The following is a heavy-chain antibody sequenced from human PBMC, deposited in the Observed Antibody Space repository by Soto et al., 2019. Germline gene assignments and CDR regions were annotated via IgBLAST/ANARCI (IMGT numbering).Heavy chain of an antibody. D-gene: IGHD3-16*02. J-gene: IGHJ3*01. V-gene: IGHV3-21*01. Sequence: EVQLVESGGGLAKPGGSLRLSCVASGFTFSSYSVNWVRQAPGKGLEWVSSISSTSTDIYYADSVKGRFTISRDNAKNTLYLQMNSLRAEDTAVYAGASIMIMFGGLVVTGPDAFDLWGQGTMVTVSS. CDR2: ISSTSTDI. CDR3: ASIMIMFGGLVVTGPDAFDL. CDR1: GFTFSSYS.